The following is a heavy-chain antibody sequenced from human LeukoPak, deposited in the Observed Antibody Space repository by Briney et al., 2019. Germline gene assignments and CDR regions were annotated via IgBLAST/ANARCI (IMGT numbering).Heavy chain of an antibody. CDR2: ISGSGNNT. V-gene: IGHV3-23*01. D-gene: IGHD1-1*01. CDR3: ARDLRGYNRPHQL. J-gene: IGHJ4*02. CDR1: GFTFSNDT. Sequence: GGSLRLSCTASGFTFSNDTMNCVRQAPGKGVGWVSTISGSGNNTYYADSVKGRFTISRDNDKDTMDLQMHGPRAEDTALYYCARDLRGYNRPHQLGGQGPRVSVLS.